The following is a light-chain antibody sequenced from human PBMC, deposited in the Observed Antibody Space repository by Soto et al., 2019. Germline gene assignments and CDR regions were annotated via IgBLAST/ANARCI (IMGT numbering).Light chain of an antibody. CDR3: QQYGSSGT. Sequence: EIVMTQSPATLSVSPGERATLSCRASLSVSRNLAWYQQKPGQDPRILIYGASNRATGIPDRFSGSGSGTDFTLTISRLEPEDFAVYYCQQYGSSGTFGQGTKVDIK. J-gene: IGKJ1*01. CDR2: GAS. V-gene: IGKV3-20*01. CDR1: LSVSRN.